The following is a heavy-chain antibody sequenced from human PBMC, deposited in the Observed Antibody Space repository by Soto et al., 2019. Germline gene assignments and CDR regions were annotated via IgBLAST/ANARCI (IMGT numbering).Heavy chain of an antibody. Sequence: GGSLRLSCAASGFTFSSYGMHWVRQAPGKGLEWVAVIWYDGSNKYYADSVKGRFTISRDNSKNTLYLQMNSLRAEDTAVYYXARDGAAGRPDPIYDYYRMDVWGQGTTVTVSS. V-gene: IGHV3-33*01. CDR3: ARDGAAGRPDPIYDYYRMDV. CDR2: IWYDGSNK. D-gene: IGHD6-6*01. CDR1: GFTFSSYG. J-gene: IGHJ6*02.